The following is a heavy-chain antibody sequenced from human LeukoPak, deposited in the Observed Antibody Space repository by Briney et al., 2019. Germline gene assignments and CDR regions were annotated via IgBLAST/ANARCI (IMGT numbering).Heavy chain of an antibody. Sequence: TGGSLRLSCAASGFTLGSYSMNWVRQAPGKGLEWVSSISSTSSYIYYADSVKGRFTISRDNAKNSLYLQMNSLRAEDTAVYYCAREVAVAFDSWGQGTLVTVSS. J-gene: IGHJ4*02. CDR1: GFTLGSYS. D-gene: IGHD6-19*01. CDR2: ISSTSSYI. V-gene: IGHV3-21*01. CDR3: AREVAVAFDS.